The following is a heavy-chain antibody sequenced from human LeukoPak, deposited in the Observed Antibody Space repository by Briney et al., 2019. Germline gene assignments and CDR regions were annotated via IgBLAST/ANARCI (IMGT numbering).Heavy chain of an antibody. J-gene: IGHJ4*02. Sequence: GGSLRLSCAASGFTFSSYGMHWVRQAPGKGLEWVAFIRYDGSNKYYADSVKGRFTISRDNSKNTLYLQMNSLRAEDTAVYYCAKDRDVDTAMVLGYWGQGTLVTVSS. V-gene: IGHV3-30*02. CDR3: AKDRDVDTAMVLGY. D-gene: IGHD5-18*01. CDR1: GFTFSSYG. CDR2: IRYDGSNK.